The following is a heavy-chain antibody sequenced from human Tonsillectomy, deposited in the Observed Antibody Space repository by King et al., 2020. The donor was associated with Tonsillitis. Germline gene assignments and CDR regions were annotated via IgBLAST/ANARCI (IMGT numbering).Heavy chain of an antibody. CDR3: GRVVSVVTFDY. Sequence: VQLVESGAEVKKPGASVTVSCKASGNTFTSHYMHWVRQAPGQGLEWMGIINPSGGSTTYAQKFQGRVTMTRDTSTSTVYMELSSLRSEDTAVYYCGRVVSVVTFDYWGQGTLVTVSS. CDR1: GNTFTSHY. D-gene: IGHD2-2*01. J-gene: IGHJ4*02. V-gene: IGHV1-46*01. CDR2: INPSGGST.